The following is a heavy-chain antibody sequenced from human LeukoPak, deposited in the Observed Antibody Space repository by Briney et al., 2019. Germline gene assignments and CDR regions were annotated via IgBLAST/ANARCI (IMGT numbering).Heavy chain of an antibody. CDR1: GFTFEDFA. CDR3: ARGVAAASYYFDY. D-gene: IGHD6-13*01. J-gene: IGHJ4*02. Sequence: TGRSLRLSCVGSGFTFEDFAMHWVRQVPGRGLEWVSSISSTSSYIYYADSVKGRFTISRDNAKNSLFLQMNSLRVEDTAVYYCARGVAAASYYFDYWGQGTLVTVSS. CDR2: ISSTSSYI. V-gene: IGHV3-21*01.